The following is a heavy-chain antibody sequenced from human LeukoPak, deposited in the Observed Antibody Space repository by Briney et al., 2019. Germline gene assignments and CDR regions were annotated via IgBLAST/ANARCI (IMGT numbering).Heavy chain of an antibody. CDR3: AREDYYDSSGSYVAFDI. CDR1: GFTLSSYS. J-gene: IGHJ3*02. V-gene: IGHV3-33*08. D-gene: IGHD3-22*01. Sequence: GGSLRLSCAASGFTLSSYSMNWVRQAPGKGLEWVAVIWYDGSNKYYADSVQGRFTISRDSSKNKLYLQMNSLRAENTAVYYWAREDYYDSSGSYVAFDIWGQGTMVTVSS. CDR2: IWYDGSNK.